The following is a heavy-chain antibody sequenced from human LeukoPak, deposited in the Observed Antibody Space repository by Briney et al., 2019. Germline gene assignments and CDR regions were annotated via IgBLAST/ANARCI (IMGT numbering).Heavy chain of an antibody. CDR3: AKDLYPLIVGALFDY. J-gene: IGHJ4*02. Sequence: GGSLTLSCAASGFTFSSYGMHWVRQPHGKGLEWVAVISYDGSNKYYANSVKGRFTISRDNSKNTLYLQMNSLRAEATAVYYCAKDLYPLIVGALFDYWGQGTLVTVSS. CDR1: GFTFSSYG. CDR2: ISYDGSNK. V-gene: IGHV3-30*18. D-gene: IGHD1-26*01.